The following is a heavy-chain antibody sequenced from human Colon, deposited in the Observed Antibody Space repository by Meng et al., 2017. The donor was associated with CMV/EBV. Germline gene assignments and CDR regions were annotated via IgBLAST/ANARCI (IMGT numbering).Heavy chain of an antibody. CDR1: GFTFTGHY. Sequence: GQAGAGGKEPGPSVNVSCNASGFTFTGHYMHWVRQAPGQGLEWMGWIDANSGGTNYAQKFQGRLTMTRDTSISTVYMELNRLRSDDTAVYFCARDGIRGVFFFDYWGQGTLVTVSS. CDR2: IDANSGGT. V-gene: IGHV1-2*02. D-gene: IGHD1-14*01. J-gene: IGHJ4*02. CDR3: ARDGIRGVFFFDY.